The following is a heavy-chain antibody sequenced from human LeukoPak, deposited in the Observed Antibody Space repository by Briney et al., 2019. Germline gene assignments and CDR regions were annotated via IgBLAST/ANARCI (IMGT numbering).Heavy chain of an antibody. CDR2: IRYDGSNK. J-gene: IGHJ6*03. D-gene: IGHD3-3*01. CDR1: GFTFSSYG. V-gene: IGHV3-30*02. Sequence: GGSLRLSCAASGFTFSSYGMHWVRQAPGKGLEWVAFIRYDGSNKYYADSVKGRFTISRDNSKNTLYLQMNSLRSEDTAVYYCAASIFGVVKGYYYYMDVWGKGTTVTVSS. CDR3: AASIFGVVKGYYYYMDV.